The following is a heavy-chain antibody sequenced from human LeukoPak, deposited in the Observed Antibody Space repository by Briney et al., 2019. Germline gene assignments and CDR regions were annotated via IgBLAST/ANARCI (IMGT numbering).Heavy chain of an antibody. J-gene: IGHJ4*02. CDR3: AGGLFAGGWYPDYFDY. D-gene: IGHD6-19*01. CDR2: IKPDGSDK. V-gene: IGHV3-7*03. CDR1: GFTFSNFW. Sequence: GGSLRLPCTASGFTFSNFWMSWVRQAPGKGLEWVANIKPDGSDKYYVDSMEGRFTISRDNAKNSLYLQMNSLRAEDTAVYYCAGGLFAGGWYPDYFDYWGQGTLVTVSS.